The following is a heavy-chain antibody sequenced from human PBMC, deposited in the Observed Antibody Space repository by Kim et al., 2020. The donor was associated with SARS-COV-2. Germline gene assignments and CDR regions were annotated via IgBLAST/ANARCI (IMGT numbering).Heavy chain of an antibody. CDR2: ISAYNGNL. CDR1: GYTFTSYG. CDR3: AKGRDVVGATGGWGDYGMDV. Sequence: ASVKVSCKASGYTFTSYGISWVRQAPGQGLEWMGWISAYNGNLNYAQKLQGRVTMTTDTSTTTAYMELRSLRSDDTAVYYCAKGRDVVGATGGWGDYGMDVWGQGTPVTVSS. D-gene: IGHD1-26*01. J-gene: IGHJ6*02. V-gene: IGHV1-18*04.